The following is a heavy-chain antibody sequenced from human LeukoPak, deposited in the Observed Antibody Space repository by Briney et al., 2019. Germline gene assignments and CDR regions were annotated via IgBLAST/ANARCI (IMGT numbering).Heavy chain of an antibody. Sequence: GGSLRLSCAASGFTFSGSIMHWVRQPSGKGLEWVGRIRSKANYYATAYTASVKGRFTISRDDSKNTAYLQMNSLKTEDTAVYYCTRHPNYGGNSGYGMDAWGQGTTVTVSS. CDR1: GFTFSGSI. V-gene: IGHV3-73*01. CDR3: TRHPNYGGNSGYGMDA. J-gene: IGHJ6*02. D-gene: IGHD4-23*01. CDR2: IRSKANYYAT.